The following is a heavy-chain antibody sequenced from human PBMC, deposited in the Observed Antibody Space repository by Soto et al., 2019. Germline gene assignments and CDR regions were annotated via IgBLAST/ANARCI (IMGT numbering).Heavy chain of an antibody. V-gene: IGHV1-3*01. J-gene: IGHJ4*02. CDR3: AGMFWFGDLLFDY. Sequence: GASVKVSCKASGYTFTSYAMHWVRQAPGQRLEWMGWINAGNGNTKYSQKFQGRVTITRDTSASTAYMELSSLRSEDTAVYFCAGMFWFGDLLFDYWGPGTLVTVSS. CDR1: GYTFTSYA. CDR2: INAGNGNT. D-gene: IGHD3-10*01.